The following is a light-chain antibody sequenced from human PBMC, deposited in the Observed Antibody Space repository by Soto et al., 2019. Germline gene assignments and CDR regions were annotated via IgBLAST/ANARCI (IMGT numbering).Light chain of an antibody. V-gene: IGLV2-23*02. CDR1: SSDVGSDNL. Sequence: QSVLTQPASVSGSPGQSITISCTGTSSDVGSDNLVSWYQQHPGKAPKFMIYEVSKRPSGVSNRFSGSKSGNTASLTISGLQAEDEADYYCCSYAGTSTYVFGTGTKLTVL. J-gene: IGLJ1*01. CDR2: EVS. CDR3: CSYAGTSTYV.